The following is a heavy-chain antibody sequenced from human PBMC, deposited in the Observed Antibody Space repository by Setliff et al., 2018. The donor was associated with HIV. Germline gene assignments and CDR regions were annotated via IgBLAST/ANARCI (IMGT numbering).Heavy chain of an antibody. CDR1: GFTFGDYA. CDR2: IRSKAYGGTT. D-gene: IGHD3-10*01. V-gene: IGHV3-49*04. CDR3: TRDLTLWFGELYYYYGMDV. J-gene: IGHJ6*02. Sequence: GGSLRLSCTASGFTFGDYAMGWVRQAPGKGLEWVGFIRSKAYGGTTEYAASVKGRFTISRDDSKSIAYLQMNSLKTEDTAVYYCTRDLTLWFGELYYYYGMDVWGQGTTVTVS.